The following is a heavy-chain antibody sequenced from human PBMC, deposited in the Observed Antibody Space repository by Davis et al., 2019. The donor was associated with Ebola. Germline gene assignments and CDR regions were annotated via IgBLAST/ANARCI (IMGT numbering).Heavy chain of an antibody. Sequence: SCNASAYTFSVYYTHCTQAAPRKGLECVGLVDPKAGKTIYAEKFQDRVTITADKSTDMVYMELSSLTYEDTAVYFCATLDILTAYVPYDMDVWGQGTTVTVS. J-gene: IGHJ6*03. CDR3: ATLDILTAYVPYDMDV. D-gene: IGHD3-9*01. V-gene: IGHV1-69-2*01. CDR2: VDPKAGKT. CDR1: AYTFSVYY.